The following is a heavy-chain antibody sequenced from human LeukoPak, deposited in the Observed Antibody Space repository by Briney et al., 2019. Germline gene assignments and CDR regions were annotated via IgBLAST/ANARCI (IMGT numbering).Heavy chain of an antibody. J-gene: IGHJ1*01. D-gene: IGHD3-22*01. CDR1: GGSISSYY. V-gene: IGHV4-59*01. CDR3: ARLKYYYDSSGYRAEYFQH. Sequence: SETLSLTCTVSGGSISSYYWSWIRQPPGKGLEWIGYIYYSGSTNYNPSLKSRVTISVYTSENQFSVKLSSVTAADTAVYYCARLKYYYDSSGYRAEYFQHWGQGTLVTVSS. CDR2: IYYSGST.